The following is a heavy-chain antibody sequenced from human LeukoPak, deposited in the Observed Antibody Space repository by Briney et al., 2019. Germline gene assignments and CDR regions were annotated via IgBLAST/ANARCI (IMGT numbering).Heavy chain of an antibody. CDR1: GFTFSSYG. V-gene: IGHV3-30*03. Sequence: GRSLRLSCAASGFTFSSYGMHWVRQAPGKGLEWVAVISYDGSNKYYADSVKGRFTISRDNSKNTLYLQMNSLRAEDTAVYYCAREAVGSYSSGWYFYYYYGMDVWGQGTTVTVSS. D-gene: IGHD6-19*01. CDR2: ISYDGSNK. CDR3: AREAVGSYSSGWYFYYYYGMDV. J-gene: IGHJ6*02.